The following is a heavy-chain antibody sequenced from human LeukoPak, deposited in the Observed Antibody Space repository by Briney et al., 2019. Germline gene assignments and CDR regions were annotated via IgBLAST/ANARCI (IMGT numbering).Heavy chain of an antibody. J-gene: IGHJ6*04. V-gene: IGHV1-46*01. D-gene: IGHD4-23*01. CDR1: GYTFTSYY. CDR2: INPSGGST. CDR3: ARGGVTSVVDV. Sequence: ASVKVSCKASGYTFTSYYMHWVRQAPGQGLEWMGIINPSGGSTSYAQKFQGRVTMTRDMSTSTAYMELRSLTSDDTAVYYCARGGVTSVVDVWGKGTTVTISS.